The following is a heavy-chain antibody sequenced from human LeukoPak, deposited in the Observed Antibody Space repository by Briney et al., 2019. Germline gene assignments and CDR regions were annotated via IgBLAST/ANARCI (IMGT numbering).Heavy chain of an antibody. CDR1: GFAFVAYA. D-gene: IGHD2-15*01. V-gene: IGHV3-49*04. Sequence: GRSLRLSCTASGFAFVAYAMTWGRQAPGKGRKWVGFTRSNHYGWTKEYAASVKGRFTISRDDSKSIANLQMNSLKSEATAVYYCPRRLLPGYWGQGTLVTVSS. CDR3: PRRLLPGY. CDR2: TRSNHYGWTK. J-gene: IGHJ4*02.